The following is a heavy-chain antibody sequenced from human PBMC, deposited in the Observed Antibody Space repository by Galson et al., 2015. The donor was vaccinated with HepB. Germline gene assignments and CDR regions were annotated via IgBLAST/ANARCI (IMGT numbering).Heavy chain of an antibody. D-gene: IGHD3-10*01. J-gene: IGHJ4*02. V-gene: IGHV3-21*01. Sequence: SLRLSCAGSGFNFRNYSMNWVRQAPGKGLEWVSSISGRRTYIYYADSVKGRFTISRDNAKNLLYLQMRTLRAEDTAVYFCARPPVGYNGSGTPLYYFDLWGQGTLVSVSS. CDR1: GFNFRNYS. CDR3: ARPPVGYNGSGTPLYYFDL. CDR2: ISGRRTYI.